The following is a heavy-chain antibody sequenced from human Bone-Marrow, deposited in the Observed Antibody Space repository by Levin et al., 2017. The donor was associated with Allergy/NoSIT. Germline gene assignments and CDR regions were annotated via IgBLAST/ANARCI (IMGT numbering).Heavy chain of an antibody. CDR3: HTDIVVVIAATPVDY. CDR1: GFTFSNAW. CDR2: LKSKTDGGTT. J-gene: IGHJ4*02. Sequence: SCAASGFTFSNAWMSWVRQAPGKGLEWVGRLKSKTDGGTTDYAAPVKGRFTISRDDSKNTLYLQMNSLKTEDTAVYYCHTDIVVVIAATPVDYWGQGTLVTVSS. D-gene: IGHD2-15*01. V-gene: IGHV3-15*01.